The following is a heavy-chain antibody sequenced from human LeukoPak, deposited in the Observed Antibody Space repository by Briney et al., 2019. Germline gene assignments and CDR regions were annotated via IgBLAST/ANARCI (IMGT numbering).Heavy chain of an antibody. J-gene: IGHJ4*02. D-gene: IGHD1-26*01. CDR1: GFTFSSYS. V-gene: IGHV3-21*04. Sequence: QSGGSLRLSCAASGFTFSSYSMNWIRQAPGKGLEWVSSISSSTSYIYYADSVKGRFTISRDNAKNSLYLQMNSLRGDDTAVYYCARSGYSHSWDYWGQGTLVIVSS. CDR3: ARSGYSHSWDY. CDR2: ISSSTSYI.